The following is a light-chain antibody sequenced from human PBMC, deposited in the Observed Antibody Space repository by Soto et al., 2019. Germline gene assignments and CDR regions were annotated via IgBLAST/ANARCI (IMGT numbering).Light chain of an antibody. CDR1: QDIKNY. V-gene: IGKV1-33*01. CDR3: QQYDNLPLT. CDR2: DAS. J-gene: IGKJ4*01. Sequence: DIQMSQSPSSLSASVGYRVTITCQASQDIKNYLNWYQQKSGKAPKLLIYDASDLETGVPSRFSGSGSGTDFTFTINSLPPEDIETYYCQQYDNLPLTFGGGTKVDIK.